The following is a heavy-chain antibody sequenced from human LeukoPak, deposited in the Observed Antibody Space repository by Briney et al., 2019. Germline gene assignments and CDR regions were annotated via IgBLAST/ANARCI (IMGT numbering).Heavy chain of an antibody. J-gene: IGHJ4*02. D-gene: IGHD3-22*01. CDR2: ISSSSSYI. Sequence: PGGSLRLSCAASGFTFSSYAMSWVHQAPGKGLEWVSSISSSSSYIYYADSVKGRFTISRDNAKNSLYLQMNSLRAEDTAVYYCARVLPDSSGSLYWGQGTLVTVSS. V-gene: IGHV3-21*04. CDR1: GFTFSSYA. CDR3: ARVLPDSSGSLY.